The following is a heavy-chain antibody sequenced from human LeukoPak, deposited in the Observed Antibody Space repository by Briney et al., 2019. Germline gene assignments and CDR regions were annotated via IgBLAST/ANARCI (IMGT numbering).Heavy chain of an antibody. D-gene: IGHD4-17*01. CDR3: AHIPRLRNFDY. J-gene: IGHJ4*02. V-gene: IGHV2-5*02. Sequence: SGPTLVKPTRTLTLTCTFSGFSLSTTGVSVGWIRQPPGKALEWLALIYWDDDKRYSPSLKSRLTITKDTSKNQVVLTVTNMDPVDTATYYCAHIPRLRNFDYWGQGTLVTVSS. CDR2: IYWDDDK. CDR1: GFSLSTTGVS.